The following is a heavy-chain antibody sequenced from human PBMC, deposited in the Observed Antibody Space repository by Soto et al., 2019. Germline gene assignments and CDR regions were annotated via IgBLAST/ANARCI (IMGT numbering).Heavy chain of an antibody. CDR2: INPNSGGT. D-gene: IGHD5-12*01. CDR3: ARALIWLEYYFDY. Sequence: GASVKVSCKASGYTFTGYYMHWVRQAPGQGLEWMGWINPNSGGTNYAQKFQGWVTMTRDTSISTAYMELSRLRSDDTAVYYCARALIWLEYYFDYWGQGTLVTVSS. CDR1: GYTFTGYY. V-gene: IGHV1-2*04. J-gene: IGHJ4*02.